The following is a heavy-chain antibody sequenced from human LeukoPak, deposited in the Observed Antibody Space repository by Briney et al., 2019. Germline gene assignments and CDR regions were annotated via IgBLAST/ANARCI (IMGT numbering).Heavy chain of an antibody. CDR3: ARRCQAGMAAAGGVDY. V-gene: IGHV4-39*01. CDR2: IYYSGNT. CDR1: GGSFSSSGYY. J-gene: IGHJ4*02. Sequence: SETLSLTCTVSGGSFSSSGYYWGWIRQPPGKGLEWIASIYYSGNTYYNPSLKSRVTISINTSKNQFSLKLSPVTAADTAFYYCARRCQAGMAAAGGVDYWGQGTLVTVSS. D-gene: IGHD6-13*01.